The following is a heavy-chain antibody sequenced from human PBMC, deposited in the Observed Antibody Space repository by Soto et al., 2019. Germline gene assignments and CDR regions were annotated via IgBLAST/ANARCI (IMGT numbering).Heavy chain of an antibody. D-gene: IGHD5-12*01. CDR2: VNPSGGST. CDR1: GYTFTSYY. V-gene: IGHV1-46*03. J-gene: IGHJ6*02. Sequence: ASVKVSCKASGYTFTSYYMHWVRQAPGQGLEWMGRVNPSGGSTSYAQKFKGRVTMTRDTSTSTVYMELSSLRSEDTAVYYCARDKVEMATIHYGMDVWGQGTSVTVSS. CDR3: ARDKVEMATIHYGMDV.